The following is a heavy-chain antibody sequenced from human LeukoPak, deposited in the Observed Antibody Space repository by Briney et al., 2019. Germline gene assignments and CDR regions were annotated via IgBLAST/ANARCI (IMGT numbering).Heavy chain of an antibody. Sequence: ASVKVSCKASGYTFTDYYMHWVREAPGQGLEWVGSFNPYSGASKYAQKLQGRVTMTGDTSISTAYLQLGRVIGDGTAVYYCAKNGDYGYAMDVWGQGTTVTVSS. J-gene: IGHJ6*02. D-gene: IGHD4-17*01. V-gene: IGHV1-2*02. CDR3: AKNGDYGYAMDV. CDR1: GYTFTDYY. CDR2: FNPYSGAS.